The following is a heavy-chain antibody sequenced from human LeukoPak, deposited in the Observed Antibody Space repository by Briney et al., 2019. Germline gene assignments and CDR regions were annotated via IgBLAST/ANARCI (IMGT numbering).Heavy chain of an antibody. J-gene: IGHJ6*02. CDR1: GFTFSSYA. Sequence: HPGRSLRLSCAASGFTFSSYAMHWVRQAPGKGLEWVAVISYDGSNKYYADSVKGRFTISRDNSKNTLYLQMNSLRAEDTAVYYCARDVWFGALRAKSYGMDVWGQGTTVTVSS. CDR2: ISYDGSNK. V-gene: IGHV3-30*04. CDR3: ARDVWFGALRAKSYGMDV. D-gene: IGHD3-10*01.